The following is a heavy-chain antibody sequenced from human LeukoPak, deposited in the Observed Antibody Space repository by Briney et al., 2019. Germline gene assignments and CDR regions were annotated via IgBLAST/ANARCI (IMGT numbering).Heavy chain of an antibody. Sequence: GGSLRLSCAASEFTFSRHSMNWVRQAPGKGLEWVSFISGNSANIYCIDSVKGRFTVSRDNARNSLYLQMNSLRAEDTAVYYCARDNMGFDYWGQGTLVTVSS. V-gene: IGHV3-21*01. CDR3: ARDNMGFDY. CDR1: EFTFSRHS. J-gene: IGHJ4*02. D-gene: IGHD1-26*01. CDR2: ISGNSANI.